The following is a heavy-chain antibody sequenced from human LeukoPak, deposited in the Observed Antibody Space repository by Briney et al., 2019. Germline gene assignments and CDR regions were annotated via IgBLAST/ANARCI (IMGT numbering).Heavy chain of an antibody. CDR1: GFTFSSYD. D-gene: IGHD5-18*01. CDR2: IGTAGDT. Sequence: GGSLRLSCAASGFTFSSYDMHWVRQATGKGLEWVSAIGTAGDTYYPGSVMGRFTISRENAKNSLYLQMNSLRAGDTAVYYCARAGFGLFFFDFWGRGTLVTVSS. V-gene: IGHV3-13*01. J-gene: IGHJ2*01. CDR3: ARAGFGLFFFDF.